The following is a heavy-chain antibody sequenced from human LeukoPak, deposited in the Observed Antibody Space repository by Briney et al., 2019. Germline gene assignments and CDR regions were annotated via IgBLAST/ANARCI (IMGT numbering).Heavy chain of an antibody. D-gene: IGHD3-3*01. CDR3: ARDYIRRGTIFGTREDAFDV. CDR1: GYTFTAYD. CDR2: LDTNNGHT. V-gene: IGHV1-8*03. J-gene: IGHJ3*01. Sequence: ASVKASCKTSGYTFTAYDITWMRQATGQGLEWMGWLDTNNGHTGYAQKFQGRVTITRDTSMSTAYMELTSLRSEDTAVYYCARDYIRRGTIFGTREDAFDVWGQGTMVTVSS.